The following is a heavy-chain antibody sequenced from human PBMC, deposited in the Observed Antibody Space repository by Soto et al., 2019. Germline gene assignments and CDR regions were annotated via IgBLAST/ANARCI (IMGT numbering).Heavy chain of an antibody. V-gene: IGHV3-23*01. Sequence: GGSLRLSCAASGFTFSNYAMNWVRQAPGKGLEWVSTISSGVSYTYYADSVKGRFTISRDNSKNTLYLQMNSLRAEDTAVYYCAKDRLAGGFDYWGQGTLVTVSS. D-gene: IGHD3-16*01. CDR1: GFTFSNYA. CDR2: ISSGVSYT. CDR3: AKDRLAGGFDY. J-gene: IGHJ4*02.